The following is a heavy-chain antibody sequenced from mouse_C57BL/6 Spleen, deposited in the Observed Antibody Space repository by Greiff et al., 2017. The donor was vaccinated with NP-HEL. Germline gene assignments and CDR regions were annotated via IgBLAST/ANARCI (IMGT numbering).Heavy chain of an antibody. CDR2: IHPNSGST. V-gene: IGHV1-64*01. J-gene: IGHJ1*03. Sequence: VQLQQPGAELVKPGASVKLSCKASGYTFTSYWMHWVKQRPGQGLEWIGMIHPNSGSTNYNEKFKSKATLTVDKSSSTAYMQLSSLTSEDSAVYYCARSYYGSSYEYFDVWGTGTTVTVSS. D-gene: IGHD1-1*01. CDR3: ARSYYGSSYEYFDV. CDR1: GYTFTSYW.